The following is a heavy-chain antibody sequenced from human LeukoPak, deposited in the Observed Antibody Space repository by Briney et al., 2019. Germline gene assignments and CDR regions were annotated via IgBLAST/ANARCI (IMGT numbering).Heavy chain of an antibody. CDR1: GYTFTAYY. V-gene: IGHV1-2*02. J-gene: IGHJ2*01. Sequence: GASVKVSCKAFGYTFTAYYIHWVRQAPGQGLEWMGWINPNTGDTKFPQKFQGRVTMTRDTSSSTAYMELSSLRSDDTAVYYCARGSPSYAQWHFDLWGRGTLVTVSS. CDR3: ARGSPSYAQWHFDL. CDR2: INPNTGDT. D-gene: IGHD2/OR15-2a*01.